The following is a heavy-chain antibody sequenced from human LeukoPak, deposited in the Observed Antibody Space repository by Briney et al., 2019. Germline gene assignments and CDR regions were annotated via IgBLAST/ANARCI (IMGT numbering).Heavy chain of an antibody. Sequence: SETLSLTCSLPGDSTESYFWTWIRQPRGKGPEWIGYMYNSGPPNYNPSLKSRVTISGDTTKNVFSLNLQSVTAADSAIYYCAASPYTTAWREYWGQGALVTVSS. V-gene: IGHV4-59*13. D-gene: IGHD3-16*01. CDR1: GDSTESYF. J-gene: IGHJ4*02. CDR3: AASPYTTAWREY. CDR2: MYNSGPP.